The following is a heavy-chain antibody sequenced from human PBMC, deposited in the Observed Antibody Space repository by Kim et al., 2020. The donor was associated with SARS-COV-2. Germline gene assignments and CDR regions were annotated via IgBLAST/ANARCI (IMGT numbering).Heavy chain of an antibody. CDR2: IYYSGST. V-gene: IGHV4-39*01. CDR1: GGSISSSSYY. D-gene: IGHD3-22*01. Sequence: SETLSLTCTVSGGSISSSSYYWGWIRQPPGKGLEWIGSIYYSGSTYYNPALKSRVTISVDTSKNQFSLKLSSVTAADTAVYYCARHLHSSGYYLGAAFD. CDR3: ARHLHSSGYYLGAAFD. J-gene: IGHJ3*02.